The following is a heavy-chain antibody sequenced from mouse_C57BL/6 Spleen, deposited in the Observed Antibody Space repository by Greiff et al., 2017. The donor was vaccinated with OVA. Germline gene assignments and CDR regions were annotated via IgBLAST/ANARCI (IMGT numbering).Heavy chain of an antibody. CDR2: INSDGGST. D-gene: IGHD1-1*01. Sequence: EVKLMESGGGLVQPGESLKLSCESNEYEFPSHDMSWVRKTPEKRLELVAAINSDGGSTYYPDTMERRFIISRDNTKKTLYLQMSSLRSEDTALYYCARQSYEGAWFAYWGQGTLVTVSA. J-gene: IGHJ3*01. CDR3: ARQSYEGAWFAY. V-gene: IGHV5-2*01. CDR1: EYEFPSHD.